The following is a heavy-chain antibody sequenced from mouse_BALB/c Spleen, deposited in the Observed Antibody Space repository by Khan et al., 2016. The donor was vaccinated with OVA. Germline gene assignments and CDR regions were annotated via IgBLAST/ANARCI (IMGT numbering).Heavy chain of an antibody. Sequence: EVKLEESGPGLVKPSQSLSLTCTVTGYSITSDYAWNWIRQFPGNKLEWMGYISYSGSTNYNPALKSRISITRDTSKNQFFLQLNSVTTEDTATYYGASDGSRYNYAMDYWGQGTSVTVSS. CDR2: ISYSGST. D-gene: IGHD2-3*01. J-gene: IGHJ4*01. CDR1: GYSITSDYA. CDR3: ASDGSRYNYAMDY. V-gene: IGHV3-2*02.